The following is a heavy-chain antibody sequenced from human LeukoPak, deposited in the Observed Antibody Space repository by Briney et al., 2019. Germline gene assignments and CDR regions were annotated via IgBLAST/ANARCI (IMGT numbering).Heavy chain of an antibody. CDR2: IYYSGST. V-gene: IGHV4-39*01. CDR1: GFTFSSYW. D-gene: IGHD5-12*01. J-gene: IGHJ4*02. CDR3: ARTGESGYER. Sequence: GSLRLSCAASGFTFSSYWMNWVRQAPGKGLEWIGSIYYSGSTYYNPSLKSRVTISVDTSKNQFSLKLSSVTAADTAVYYCARTGESGYERWGQGPLVTVSS.